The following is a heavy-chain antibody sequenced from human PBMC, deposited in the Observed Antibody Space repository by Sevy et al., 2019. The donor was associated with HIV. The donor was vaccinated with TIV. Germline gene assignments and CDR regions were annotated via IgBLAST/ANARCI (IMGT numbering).Heavy chain of an antibody. CDR2: IKSKTDGGTT. Sequence: GGSLRLSCAASGFTFSNAWMSWVRQAPGKGLEWVGRIKSKTDGGTTDYAAPVKGRFTISRDDSKNTLYLQMNSLKTEDTAVYSCTTDVSSGYYYGYYYYGMDVWGQGTTVTVSS. D-gene: IGHD3-22*01. CDR1: GFTFSNAW. V-gene: IGHV3-15*01. CDR3: TTDVSSGYYYGYYYYGMDV. J-gene: IGHJ6*02.